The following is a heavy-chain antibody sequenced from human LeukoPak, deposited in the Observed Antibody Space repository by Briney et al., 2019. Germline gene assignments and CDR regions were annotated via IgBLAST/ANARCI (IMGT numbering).Heavy chain of an antibody. J-gene: IGHJ4*02. CDR3: ARDLNYRFDY. CDR2: IKSDGSDT. V-gene: IGHV3-74*01. Sequence: GGSLRLSCVASGFTFSRYWMHWVRQAPGEGLVWVSRIKSDGSDTTYADSVKGRFTISRDNTKNTLYLQMNSLRAEDTAVYHCARDLNYRFDYWGQGTLVTVSS. D-gene: IGHD4-11*01. CDR1: GFTFSRYW.